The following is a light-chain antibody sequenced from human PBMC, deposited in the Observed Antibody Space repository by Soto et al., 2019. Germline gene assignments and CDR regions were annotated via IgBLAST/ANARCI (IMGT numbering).Light chain of an antibody. J-gene: IGLJ2*01. CDR1: SSSIGSNT. CDR2: SNN. Sequence: QSVLTQPPSASGTPGQRVTLSCSGSSSSIGSNTVNWYQQLPGTAPKLLIYSNNQRPSGVPDRFSGSKSGTSASLAISGLQSEDEAEYFCAAWDDSVNGEVFGGGTKLTVL. V-gene: IGLV1-44*01. CDR3: AAWDDSVNGEV.